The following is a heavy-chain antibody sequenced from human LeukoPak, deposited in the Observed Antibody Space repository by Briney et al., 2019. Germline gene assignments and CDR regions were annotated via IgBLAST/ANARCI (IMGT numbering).Heavy chain of an antibody. Sequence: GGSLSLSCAASGFTSGSYWMHWVGKAPGKGLVWVSRINSDGSRINYADSVKGRFTISRDNAKNTLYLQMNSLRTEDTAVYYCARALTSITVAVDGAEYFQHWGQGTLVTVSS. CDR3: ARALTSITVAVDGAEYFQH. V-gene: IGHV3-74*01. D-gene: IGHD6-19*01. CDR1: GFTSGSYW. CDR2: INSDGSRI. J-gene: IGHJ1*01.